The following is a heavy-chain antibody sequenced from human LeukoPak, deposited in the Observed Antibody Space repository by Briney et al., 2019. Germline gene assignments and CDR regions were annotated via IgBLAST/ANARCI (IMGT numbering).Heavy chain of an antibody. J-gene: IGHJ4*02. CDR1: GYSIRSGDY. CDR2: IYHSGST. D-gene: IGHD4-17*01. V-gene: IGHV4-38-2*01. CDR3: ARNRSVTTTPGFDH. Sequence: SETLSLTCAVSGYSIRSGDYWGWIRQSPGKGLEWIGSIYHSGSTYYNPSLKSRVTISVDTSKNQFSLMLSSVTAADTAVYYCARNRSVTTTPGFDHWGQGTLVTVSS.